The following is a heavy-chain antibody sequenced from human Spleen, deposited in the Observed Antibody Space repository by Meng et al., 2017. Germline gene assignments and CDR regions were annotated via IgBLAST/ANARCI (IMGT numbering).Heavy chain of an antibody. Sequence: SETLSLTCTVSGYSISSGYYWGWIRQPPGKGLDWIGSIYHSGSTYYNPSLKSRVSISVDTSKNQFSLKLSSVTAADTAVYYCARDRSYYDSSGYLDYWGQGALVTVSS. J-gene: IGHJ4*02. V-gene: IGHV4-38-2*02. CDR2: IYHSGST. CDR1: GYSISSGYY. CDR3: ARDRSYYDSSGYLDY. D-gene: IGHD3-22*01.